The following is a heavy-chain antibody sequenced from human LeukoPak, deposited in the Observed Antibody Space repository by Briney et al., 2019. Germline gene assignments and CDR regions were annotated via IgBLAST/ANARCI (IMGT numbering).Heavy chain of an antibody. D-gene: IGHD7-27*01. CDR1: GFTFSSYG. CDR3: AKDLAWGLDY. Sequence: PGGSLRLSCAASGFTFSSYGMSWVRQVPGKGLEWVSGVSGSGVITYYADSVKGRFTISRDNSKNTLYLQMDSLRAEDTAVYYCAKDLAWGLDYWGQGTPVTVPS. V-gene: IGHV3-23*01. J-gene: IGHJ4*02. CDR2: VSGSGVIT.